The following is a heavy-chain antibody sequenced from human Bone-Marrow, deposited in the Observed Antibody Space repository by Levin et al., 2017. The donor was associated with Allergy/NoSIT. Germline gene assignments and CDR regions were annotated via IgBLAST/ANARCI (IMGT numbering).Heavy chain of an antibody. CDR3: ARDPTSYYGSGNNPRPNWFDP. CDR1: GGTFSNYG. D-gene: IGHD3-10*01. J-gene: IGHJ5*02. V-gene: IGHV1-69*06. Sequence: ASVKVSCKASGGTFSNYGVNWVRQAPGQGLEWMGGIIPVFGTVKYAQKFQDRVTITADKSTGTAYMELSSLRSDDTAVYYCARDPTSYYGSGNNPRPNWFDPWGQGTLVTVSS. CDR2: IIPVFGTV.